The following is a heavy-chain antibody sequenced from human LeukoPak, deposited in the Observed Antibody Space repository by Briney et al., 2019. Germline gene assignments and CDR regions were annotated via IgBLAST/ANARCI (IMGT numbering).Heavy chain of an antibody. Sequence: PGGSLRLSCAASGFTFSSYGMHWVRQAPGKGLEWVAFIRYDGSNKYYADSVKGRFTISRDNSKTTLYLQMNSLRAEDTAVYYCAKAPGCSGGSCYYYYYMDVWGKGTTVTVSS. CDR3: AKAPGCSGGSCYYYYYMDV. D-gene: IGHD2-15*01. J-gene: IGHJ6*03. CDR2: IRYDGSNK. V-gene: IGHV3-30*02. CDR1: GFTFSSYG.